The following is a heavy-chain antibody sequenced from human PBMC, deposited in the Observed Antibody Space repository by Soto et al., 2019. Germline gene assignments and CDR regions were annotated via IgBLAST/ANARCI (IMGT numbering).Heavy chain of an antibody. J-gene: IGHJ4*02. CDR2: IIPVFGTT. CDR1: GGLFSSFA. D-gene: IGHD3-16*01. Sequence: SVKVSCKDSGGLFSSFAISWVRQAPGQGLEWMGGIIPVFGTTNYAQKFQGRVTITADESTNTAYMELSSLTSDDTAMYYCARGGGPYVWFNEFWGQGTQVTV. CDR3: ARGGGPYVWFNEF. V-gene: IGHV1-69*13.